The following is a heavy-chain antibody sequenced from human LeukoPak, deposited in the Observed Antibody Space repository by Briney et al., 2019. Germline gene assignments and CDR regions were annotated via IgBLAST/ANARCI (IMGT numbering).Heavy chain of an antibody. CDR1: GFTFSSYW. CDR3: ARVGSGSPYLYAFDV. J-gene: IGHJ3*01. Sequence: QTGGSLRLSCAASGFTFSSYWMSWVRQAPGKGLEWVANIKQDGSEKYYVDSVKGRFTISRDNAKNSLYLQMNSLRAEDTALYYCARVGSGSPYLYAFDVWGQGTMVTVSS. CDR2: IKQDGSEK. V-gene: IGHV3-7*03. D-gene: IGHD3-10*01.